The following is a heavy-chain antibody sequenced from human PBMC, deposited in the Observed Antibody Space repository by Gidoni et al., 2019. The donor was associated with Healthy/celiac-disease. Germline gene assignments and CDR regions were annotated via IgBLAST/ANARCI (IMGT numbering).Heavy chain of an antibody. CDR1: GFTFSSYG. CDR3: ARARYSGYGGYYYYGMDV. CDR2: IWYDGSNK. Sequence: QVQLVESGGGVVQPGRSLRLSCAASGFTFSSYGMPWVRQAPGKGLEWVAVIWYDGSNKYYADSVKGRFTISRDNSKNTLYLQMNSLRAEDTAVYYCARARYSGYGGYYYYGMDVWGQGTTVTVSS. D-gene: IGHD5-12*01. J-gene: IGHJ6*02. V-gene: IGHV3-33*01.